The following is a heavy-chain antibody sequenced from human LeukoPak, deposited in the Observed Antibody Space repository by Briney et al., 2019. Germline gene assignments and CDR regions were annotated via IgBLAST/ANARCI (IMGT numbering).Heavy chain of an antibody. CDR3: AREEASAADY. CDR2: IYYNGGT. J-gene: IGHJ4*02. CDR1: GGSIISSSHY. V-gene: IGHV4-39*01. D-gene: IGHD6-13*01. Sequence: PSETLSLTCTVSGGSIISSSHYWASIRQPPGKRLEWIGSIYYNGGTFYSPSLKSRASISVDTSKNQFSLKLSSVTAADTSVNFCAREEASAADYWGQGTLVTVSS.